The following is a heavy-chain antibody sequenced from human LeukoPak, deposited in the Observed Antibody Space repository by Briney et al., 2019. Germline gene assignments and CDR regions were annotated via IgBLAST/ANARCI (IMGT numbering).Heavy chain of an antibody. CDR2: IKQDGSEK. J-gene: IGHJ4*02. CDR1: GFTFSSYW. CDR3: ATNDTMALDY. Sequence: PGGSLRLSCAASGFTFSSYWMSWVRQAPGKGLEWVANIKQDGSEKYYVDSVKGRFTISRDNNKNSLYLHMNSLRTEDTALYYCATNDTMALDYWGQGTLVTVSS. V-gene: IGHV3-7*03. D-gene: IGHD5-24*01.